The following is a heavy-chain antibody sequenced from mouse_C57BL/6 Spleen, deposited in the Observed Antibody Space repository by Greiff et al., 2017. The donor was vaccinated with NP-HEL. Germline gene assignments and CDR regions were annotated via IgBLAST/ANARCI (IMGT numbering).Heavy chain of an antibody. D-gene: IGHD4-1*01. J-gene: IGHJ4*01. V-gene: IGHV1-15*01. Sequence: VQLQESGAELVRPGASVTLSCKASGYTFTDYEMHWVKQTPVHGLEWIGAIDPETGGTAYNQKFKGKAILTADKSSSTAYMALRSLTSEDSAVYYCTPKLGWYAMDYWGQGTSVTVSS. CDR1: GYTFTDYE. CDR2: IDPETGGT. CDR3: TPKLGWYAMDY.